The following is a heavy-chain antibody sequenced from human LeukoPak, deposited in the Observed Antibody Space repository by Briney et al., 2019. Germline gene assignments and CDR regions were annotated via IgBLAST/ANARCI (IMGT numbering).Heavy chain of an antibody. CDR2: INHSGST. CDR3: ARDREWFGEFPFDY. J-gene: IGHJ4*02. V-gene: IGHV4-34*01. Sequence: SETLSLTCAVYGGSFSGYYWSWIRQAPGKGLEWIGEINHSGSTNYNPSLKSLVTIPVEPSKNQFSLKLSSETAADTAVYYCARDREWFGEFPFDYWGQATLVTVSS. CDR1: GGSFSGYY. D-gene: IGHD3-10*01.